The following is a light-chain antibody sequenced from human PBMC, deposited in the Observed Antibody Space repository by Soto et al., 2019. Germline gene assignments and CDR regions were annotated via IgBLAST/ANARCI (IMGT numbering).Light chain of an antibody. CDR2: EGT. Sequence: QSVLTQPASVSGSPGQSITISCTGISSDVGTYNLVSWYQQLPGKAPKLIIYEGTKRPSGVSNRFSGSKSGNTASLTISGLQAEDEADYYCCTFAGTTTWDVVFGGGTKLTVL. CDR3: CTFAGTTTWDVV. V-gene: IGLV2-23*01. J-gene: IGLJ2*01. CDR1: SSDVGTYNL.